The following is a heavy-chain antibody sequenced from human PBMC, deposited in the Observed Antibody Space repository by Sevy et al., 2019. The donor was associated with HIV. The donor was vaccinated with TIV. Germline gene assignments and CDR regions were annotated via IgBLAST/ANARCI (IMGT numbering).Heavy chain of an antibody. V-gene: IGHV1-18*04. CDR1: GYTFTSYG. CDR3: ARDSPPACSGGSCYSGRPRYNWFDP. J-gene: IGHJ5*02. Sequence: ASVKVSCKASGYTFTSYGISWVRQAPGQGLEWMGWISAYNGNTNYAQKHQGRVTMTTDTSTSTAYMELRSLRSDDTAVYYCARDSPPACSGGSCYSGRPRYNWFDPWGQGTLVTVSS. D-gene: IGHD2-15*01. CDR2: ISAYNGNT.